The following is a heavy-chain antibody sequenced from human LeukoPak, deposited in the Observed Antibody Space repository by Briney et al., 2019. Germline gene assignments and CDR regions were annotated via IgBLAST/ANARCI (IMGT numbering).Heavy chain of an antibody. CDR1: GFTFSSYS. J-gene: IGHJ4*02. V-gene: IGHV3-21*04. CDR3: ARATYYYDNSGYYHFDY. CDR2: ISSSSSYI. Sequence: GGSLRLSCAASGFTFSSYSMNWVRQAPGKGLEWVSSISSSSSYIYYADSVKGRFTISRDNSKNTLYLQMNSLRAEDTAVYYCARATYYYDNSGYYHFDYWGQGTLVTVSS. D-gene: IGHD3-22*01.